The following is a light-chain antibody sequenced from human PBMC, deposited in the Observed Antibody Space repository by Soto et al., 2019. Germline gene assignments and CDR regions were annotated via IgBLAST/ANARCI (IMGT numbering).Light chain of an antibody. J-gene: IGKJ4*01. Sequence: EIVMTQSPATLSVSPGDRATLSCRASQSVDNDLAWYQQKPGQPPRLLIYDASTRATGIPARFSGSQSGTDFTLTISSLEPEDFAIYYCQQRCNWPPVTFGGGTKVDIK. CDR2: DAS. V-gene: IGKV3-11*01. CDR3: QQRCNWPPVT. CDR1: QSVDND.